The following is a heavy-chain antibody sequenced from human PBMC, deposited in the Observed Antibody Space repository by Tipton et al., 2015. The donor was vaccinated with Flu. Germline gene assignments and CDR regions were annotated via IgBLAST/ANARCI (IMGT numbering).Heavy chain of an antibody. J-gene: IGHJ3*02. Sequence: TLSLTCTVSGGSISGFYWSWIRQPPGKGLDWIGYIYYTGSTKYNPSLESRVTISLDTSKNQFSLKLTSLTAADTAVYYCARVQLPDVTGAFDIWGQGTVVIISS. CDR1: GGSISGFY. V-gene: IGHV4-59*12. D-gene: IGHD1-7*01. CDR2: IYYTGST. CDR3: ARVQLPDVTGAFDI.